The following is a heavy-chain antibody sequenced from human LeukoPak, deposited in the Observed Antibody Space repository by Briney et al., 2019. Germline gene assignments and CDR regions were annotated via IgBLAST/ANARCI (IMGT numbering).Heavy chain of an antibody. D-gene: IGHD2-2*01. Sequence: GASVKVSRKASGYTFTSYYIHWVRQAPGQGLEWMGIINPSGGSTSYAQKFQGRVTMTRDTSTSTVYMELRSLRSEDTAVYYCARGGGYCSSTSCSEGDYWGQGTLVTVSS. CDR3: ARGGGYCSSTSCSEGDY. V-gene: IGHV1-46*01. CDR2: INPSGGST. CDR1: GYTFTSYY. J-gene: IGHJ4*02.